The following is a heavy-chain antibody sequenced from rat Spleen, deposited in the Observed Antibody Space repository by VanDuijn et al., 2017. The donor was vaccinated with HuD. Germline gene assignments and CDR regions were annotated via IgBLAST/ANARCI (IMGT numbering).Heavy chain of an antibody. D-gene: IGHD1-12*01. CDR3: ARHGHYAPFAY. CDR1: GFTFNNYW. CDR2: ISYEGSTT. V-gene: IGHV5-31*01. Sequence: EVQLVESGGGLVQPGRSLKLSCVASGFTFNNYWMTWIRQAPGRGLAWVASISYEGSTTHYGDSVKGRFTISRDSAESTLYLQMNSLRSEYTATYYCARHGHYAPFAYWGQGTLVTVSS. J-gene: IGHJ3*01.